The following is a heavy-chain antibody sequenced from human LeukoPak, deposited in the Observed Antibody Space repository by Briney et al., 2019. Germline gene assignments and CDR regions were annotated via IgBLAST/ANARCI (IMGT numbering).Heavy chain of an antibody. Sequence: ASVKVSCKVSGYTLTELSMHWVRQAPGKGLEWMGGFDPEDGETIYAQKFQGRVTMTEDTSTDTAYMGLSSLRSEDTAVYYCATDRVGSRWYASFDYWGQGTLVTVSS. CDR1: GYTLTELS. D-gene: IGHD6-13*01. CDR3: ATDRVGSRWYASFDY. J-gene: IGHJ4*02. CDR2: FDPEDGET. V-gene: IGHV1-24*01.